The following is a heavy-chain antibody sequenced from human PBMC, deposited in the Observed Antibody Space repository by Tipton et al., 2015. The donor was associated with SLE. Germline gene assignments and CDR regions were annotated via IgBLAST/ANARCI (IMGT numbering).Heavy chain of an antibody. J-gene: IGHJ4*02. CDR2: INDYNGNT. CDR1: GYTFTTYG. Sequence: QVQLVQSGAEVKKPGSSVEVSCKASGYTFTTYGIFWVRQAPGQGLEWMGWINDYNGNTNYAQRFQGRVTITTDKSTSTAYMELRSLRSDDTAVYYCARGFDSPSDYWGQGTLLTVSS. CDR3: ARGFDSPSDY. V-gene: IGHV1-18*04. D-gene: IGHD3-22*01.